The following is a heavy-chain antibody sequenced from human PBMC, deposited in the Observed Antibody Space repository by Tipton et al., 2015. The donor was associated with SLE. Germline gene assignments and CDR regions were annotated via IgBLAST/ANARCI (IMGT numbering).Heavy chain of an antibody. Sequence: TLSLTCTVSGGSISVYYWNWIRQPPGKGLEWIGYIYSSGSTTYTPSLKSRIAISVDTSTMQFSLRLTSVTAADTAVYYCGGGNYFDYYMDVWGKGTTVTVSS. V-gene: IGHV4-4*08. CDR1: GGSISVYY. J-gene: IGHJ6*03. CDR3: GGGNYFDYYMDV. D-gene: IGHD3-22*01. CDR2: IYSSGST.